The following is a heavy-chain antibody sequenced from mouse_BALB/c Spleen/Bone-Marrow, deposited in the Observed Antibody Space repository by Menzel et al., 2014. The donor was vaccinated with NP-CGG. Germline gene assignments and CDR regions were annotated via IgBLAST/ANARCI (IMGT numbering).Heavy chain of an antibody. CDR2: IIAYSVNT. D-gene: IGHD2-2*01. J-gene: IGHJ1*01. CDR1: GYTFPDYA. V-gene: IGHV1-67*01. CDR3: ARGEGYDGWYFDV. Sequence: SGPGLVRPGVSVKISCKGSGYTFPDYAIHLVEQSPAKRLERVGVIIAYSVNTNFNQKFKGKGTRTVDKVASTAYKELARLKSEDSAIYYCARGEGYDGWYFDVWGAGTTVTVSS.